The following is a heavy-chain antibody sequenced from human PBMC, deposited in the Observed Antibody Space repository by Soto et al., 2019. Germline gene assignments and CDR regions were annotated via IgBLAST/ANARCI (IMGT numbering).Heavy chain of an antibody. CDR3: ARGHYFGSGSTD. J-gene: IGHJ4*01. CDR2: IYPSGTS. CDR1: GDSIGGGGFS. Sequence: PSETLSLTCAVSGDSIGGGGFSWNWIRQSPGKGLEWIGYIYPSGTSYYNPSLKSRVTISVDKSQNQFSLRLSSMTAADTAVYYCARGHYFGSGSTDWGHGTLVTVSS. D-gene: IGHD3-10*01. V-gene: IGHV4-30-2*06.